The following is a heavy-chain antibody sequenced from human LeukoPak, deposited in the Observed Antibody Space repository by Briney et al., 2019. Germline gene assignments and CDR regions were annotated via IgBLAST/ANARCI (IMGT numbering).Heavy chain of an antibody. J-gene: IGHJ6*04. CDR1: GFTFSSYA. Sequence: GGSLRLSCAASGFTFSSYAMSWVRQAPGKGLEWVSAISGSGGSTYYADSVKGRFTISRDNSKNTLYLQMNSLRAEDTAVYYCAKRLVHDYYYYGMDVWGKGTTVTVSS. CDR2: ISGSGGST. V-gene: IGHV3-23*01. D-gene: IGHD5/OR15-5a*01. CDR3: AKRLVHDYYYYGMDV.